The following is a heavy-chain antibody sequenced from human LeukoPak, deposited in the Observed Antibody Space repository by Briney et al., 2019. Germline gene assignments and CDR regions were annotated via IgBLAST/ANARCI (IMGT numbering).Heavy chain of an antibody. CDR1: GFTFSSYS. D-gene: IGHD3-3*01. CDR3: ARGFPLRFLEWLSAPFDY. CDR2: ISSSSSYI. J-gene: IGHJ4*02. Sequence: GGSLRLSCAASGFTFSSYSMNWVRQAPGKGLEWVSSISSSSSYIYYADSVKGRFTISRDNAKNSLYLQMNSLRAEDTAVYYCARGFPLRFLEWLSAPFDYWGQGSLVTVSS. V-gene: IGHV3-21*01.